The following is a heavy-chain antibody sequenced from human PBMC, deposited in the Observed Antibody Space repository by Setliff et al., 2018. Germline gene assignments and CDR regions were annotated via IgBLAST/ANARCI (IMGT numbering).Heavy chain of an antibody. Sequence: SETLSLTCTVSGGSVNSGYDNWNWLRQPAGKGLEWIGHINRRGSTNFSPSLKSRVTISLDTSKNQFSLNLTSVTAADTAVYYCARASSGWYSAHYYYMDVWGKGTTVTVS. J-gene: IGHJ6*03. CDR3: ARASSGWYSAHYYYMDV. D-gene: IGHD6-19*01. CDR1: GGSVNSGYDN. V-gene: IGHV4-61*09. CDR2: INRRGST.